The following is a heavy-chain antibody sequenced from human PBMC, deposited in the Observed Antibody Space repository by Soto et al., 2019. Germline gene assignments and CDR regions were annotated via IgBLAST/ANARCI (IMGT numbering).Heavy chain of an antibody. CDR2: ISYDGNNK. J-gene: IGHJ4*02. CDR1: GFTFSSYG. V-gene: IGHV3-30*03. D-gene: IGHD3-22*01. Sequence: QVQLVESGGGVVQPGRSLRLSCAASGFTFSSYGMHWVRQAPGKGLEWVAVISYDGNNKYYADSVKGRFTISRDNSKNTIYLQMNSLRAEDTAVYYCATSLYYYDSSGYLGHLKLDYWGQGTLVTVSS. CDR3: ATSLYYYDSSGYLGHLKLDY.